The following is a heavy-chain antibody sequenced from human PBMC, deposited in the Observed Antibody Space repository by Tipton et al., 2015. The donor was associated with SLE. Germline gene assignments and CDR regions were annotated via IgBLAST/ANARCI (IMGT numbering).Heavy chain of an antibody. CDR3: ARLSRGDFGNFEY. J-gene: IGHJ4*02. D-gene: IGHD3-3*01. CDR2: IFPDDANT. V-gene: IGHV5-51*03. Sequence: QLVQSGAEVKKPGESLKISCQGSGYSFTSYWIGWVRQMPGKGLEWMGIIFPDDANTRYSPSFQGQVTISVDTSMRTAYLQWISLRSSDSATYYCARLSRGDFGNFEYWGQGTLVTVSS. CDR1: GYSFTSYW.